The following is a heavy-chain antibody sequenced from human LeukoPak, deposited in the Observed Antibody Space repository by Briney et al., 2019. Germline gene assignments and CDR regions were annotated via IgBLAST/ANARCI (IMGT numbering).Heavy chain of an antibody. CDR2: INPSGGST. D-gene: IGHD4-23*01. CDR1: GYTFTSYY. V-gene: IGHV1-46*01. Sequence: ASEKVSCKASGYTFTSYYMHWVRQAPGQGLEWVGIINPSGGSTSYAQKFQGRVTMTRDTSTSTVYMELSSLGSEDTAVYYCARKTTVVTDDAFDIWGQGTMVTVSS. CDR3: ARKTTVVTDDAFDI. J-gene: IGHJ3*02.